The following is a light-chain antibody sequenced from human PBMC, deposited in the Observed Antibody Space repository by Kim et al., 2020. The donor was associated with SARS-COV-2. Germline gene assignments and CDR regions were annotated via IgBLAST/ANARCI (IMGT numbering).Light chain of an antibody. V-gene: IGLV3-1*01. CDR1: KLGNKY. CDR3: QAWDSSTHV. J-gene: IGLJ3*02. Sequence: SYELTQPPSVSVSPGQTASITCSGDKLGNKYAYWYQQKPGQAPVLVIYQDSKRPSGIPERFSGSNSGNTATLTISGTQAMDEADYYCQAWDSSTHVFGGGTQLTVL. CDR2: QDS.